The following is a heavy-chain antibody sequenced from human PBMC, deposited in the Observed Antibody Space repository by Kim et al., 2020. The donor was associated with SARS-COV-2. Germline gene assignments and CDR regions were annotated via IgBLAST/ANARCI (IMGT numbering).Heavy chain of an antibody. D-gene: IGHD3-10*01. Sequence: GGSLRLSCAASGFTFSNYWMHWFRQAPGQGLMWVSRIDRDGSRTNYADSVKGRFTISRDNAKNTLYVQMNSLRAEDTAVYYCARDLHDGSAQDWGQGTLV. CDR1: GFTFSNYW. V-gene: IGHV3-74*01. J-gene: IGHJ4*02. CDR2: IDRDGSRT. CDR3: ARDLHDGSAQD.